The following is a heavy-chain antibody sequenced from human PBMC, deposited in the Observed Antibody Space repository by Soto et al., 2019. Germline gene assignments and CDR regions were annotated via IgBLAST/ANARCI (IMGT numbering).Heavy chain of an antibody. J-gene: IGHJ6*02. CDR3: ARGPSCSSTSCSYYYYYGMDV. CDR1: GGTFSSYA. Sequence: QVQLVQSGAEVKKPGSSVKVSCKASGGTFSSYAISWVRQAPGQGLEWMGGIIPIFGTANYAQKFQGRVTITADESTSTAYMELSSLRSEDMAVYYCARGPSCSSTSCSYYYYYGMDVWGQGTTVTVSS. CDR2: IIPIFGTA. D-gene: IGHD2-2*01. V-gene: IGHV1-69*01.